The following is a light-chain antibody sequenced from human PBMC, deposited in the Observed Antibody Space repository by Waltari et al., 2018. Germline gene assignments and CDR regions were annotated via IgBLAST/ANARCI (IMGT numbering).Light chain of an antibody. V-gene: IGKV1D-43*01. CDR1: QGINSY. CDR2: GAS. CDR3: QQYYSTPPETLT. Sequence: AIQLTQSPSSLSASVGDRVTISCRASQGINSYLVWYQQKPGEAPKVLIYGASTLHSGVPARFSGSGSGTDYTLTISSLQPEDFATYYCQQYYSTPPETLTFGGGTKVEIK. J-gene: IGKJ4*01.